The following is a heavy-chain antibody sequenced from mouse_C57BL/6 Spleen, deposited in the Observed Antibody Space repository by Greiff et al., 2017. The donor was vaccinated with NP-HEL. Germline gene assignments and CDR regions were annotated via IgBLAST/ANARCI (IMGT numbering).Heavy chain of an antibody. CDR3: AKSYYSGSRDAMDY. V-gene: IGHV1-80*01. J-gene: IGHJ4*01. CDR2: IYPGDGDT. Sequence: QVQLKESGAELVKPGASVKISCKASGYAFSSYWMNWVKQRPGKGLEWIGQIYPGDGDTNYNGKFKGKATLTADKSSSTAYMQLSSLTSEDSAVYFCAKSYYSGSRDAMDYWGQGTSVTVSS. CDR1: GYAFSSYW. D-gene: IGHD1-1*01.